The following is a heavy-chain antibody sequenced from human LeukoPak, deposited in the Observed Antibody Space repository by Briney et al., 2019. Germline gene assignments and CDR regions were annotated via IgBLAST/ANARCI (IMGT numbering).Heavy chain of an antibody. D-gene: IGHD5-12*01. CDR1: GGSISSYY. J-gene: IGHJ4*02. CDR3: AREIYSGYDYAFDY. V-gene: IGHV4-59*01. CDR2: IYYSGST. Sequence: SETLSLTCTGSGGSISSYYWSWIRQPPGKGLEWIGYIYYSGSTNYNPSLKSRVTISVDTSKNQFSLKLSSVTAADTAVYYCAREIYSGYDYAFDYWGQGTLVTVSS.